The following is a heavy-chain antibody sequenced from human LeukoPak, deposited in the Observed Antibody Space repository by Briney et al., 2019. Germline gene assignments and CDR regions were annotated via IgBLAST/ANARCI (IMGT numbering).Heavy chain of an antibody. CDR1: GFNVSSNY. Sequence: PGGSLRLSCAASGFNVSSNYMSWVRQAPGKGLEWVSVINSGGSTYYADPVKGRFTISRDNSKNTVYLQMIGLRVEDTAVYYCARYVSWDYFDYWGQGTLVTVSS. J-gene: IGHJ4*02. CDR3: ARYVSWDYFDY. V-gene: IGHV3-53*01. D-gene: IGHD1-26*01. CDR2: INSGGST.